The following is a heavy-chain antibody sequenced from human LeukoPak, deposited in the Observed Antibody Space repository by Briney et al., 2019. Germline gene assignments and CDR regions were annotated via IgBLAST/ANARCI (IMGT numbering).Heavy chain of an antibody. CDR2: INVGNGNI. CDR3: ARGSGSYYFYYFDY. J-gene: IGHJ4*02. D-gene: IGHD1-26*01. CDR1: GYTFTGYY. Sequence: ASVKVSCKASGYTFTGYYMHWVRQAPGQRLEWMGWINVGNGNIKYPQKFQGRVTITRDTSASTAYMELSSLRSEDTAVYYCARGSGSYYFYYFDYWGQGTLVTVSS. V-gene: IGHV1-3*01.